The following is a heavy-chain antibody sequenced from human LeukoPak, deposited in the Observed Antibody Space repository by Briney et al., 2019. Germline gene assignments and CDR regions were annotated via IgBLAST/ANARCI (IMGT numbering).Heavy chain of an antibody. CDR3: ARDIATVQHQD. CDR1: RYTFTRYY. D-gene: IGHD1-1*01. J-gene: IGHJ4*02. V-gene: IGHV1-2*02. Sequence: ASVRVSPKASRYTFTRYYMHWGREAPGQGGEWMGWINPNSGGTNYAQKIPGRATMTRDTSISTVYMELRSLRSDDTAVYFCARDIATVQHQDWGQGTLVTVSS. CDR2: INPNSGGT.